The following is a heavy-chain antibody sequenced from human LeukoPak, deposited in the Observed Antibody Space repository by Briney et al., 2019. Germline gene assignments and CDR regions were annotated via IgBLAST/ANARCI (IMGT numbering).Heavy chain of an antibody. V-gene: IGHV4-59*01. CDR2: IYYSGST. D-gene: IGHD1-26*01. CDR1: GGSISSYY. CDR3: ARDPYSGNYGNDYYYMDV. Sequence: PSETLSLTCTVSGGSISSYYWSWIRQPPGKGLEWIGYIYYSGSTNYNPSLKSRVTISVDTSKNQFSLKLSSVTAADTAVYYCARDPYSGNYGNDYYYMDVWGKGTTVTISS. J-gene: IGHJ6*03.